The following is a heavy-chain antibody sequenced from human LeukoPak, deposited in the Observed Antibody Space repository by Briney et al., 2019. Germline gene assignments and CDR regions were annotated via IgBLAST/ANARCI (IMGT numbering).Heavy chain of an antibody. D-gene: IGHD1-1*01. CDR3: ARQELEGRWFDP. V-gene: IGHV4-39*01. Sequence: TSETLSLTCTVSGGSISTTNYYWGWIRQPPGEGLEWIGSIYYSGTTYYNPSRKSRATISVDTSRNQFSLKLSSVTADTAVYYCARQELEGRWFDPWGQGTLVTVSS. CDR1: GGSISTTNYY. J-gene: IGHJ5*02. CDR2: IYYSGTT.